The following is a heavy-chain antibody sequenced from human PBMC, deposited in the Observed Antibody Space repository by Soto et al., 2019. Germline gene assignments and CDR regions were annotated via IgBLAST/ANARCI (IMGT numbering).Heavy chain of an antibody. V-gene: IGHV3-30-3*01. J-gene: IGHJ4*02. CDR2: ISYDGTNK. Sequence: PGGSLRLSCAASGFTFRDHFMDWVRQAPGQGLEWVALISYDGTNKFYADSVKGRFTISRDNSKSTLYLQVDSLRPEDAAVYYCARDPKTSGGQHWAFNYFDSWGQGTLVTVSS. D-gene: IGHD7-27*01. CDR1: GFTFRDHF. CDR3: ARDPKTSGGQHWAFNYFDS.